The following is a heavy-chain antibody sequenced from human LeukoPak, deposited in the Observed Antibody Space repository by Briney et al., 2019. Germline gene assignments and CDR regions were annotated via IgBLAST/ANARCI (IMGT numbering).Heavy chain of an antibody. CDR2: ISGSGDST. J-gene: IGHJ3*01. CDR3: VRDIELST. Sequence: GGSLRLSCEASGFTFSSYAMSWVRQAPGKGLEWVSVISGSGDSTYYADSVEGRCTSSRDNSKDTLYLQMNSLRAEDTAIYYCVRDIELSTWGLGTMVTVSS. V-gene: IGHV3-23*01. D-gene: IGHD3-16*02. CDR1: GFTFSSYA.